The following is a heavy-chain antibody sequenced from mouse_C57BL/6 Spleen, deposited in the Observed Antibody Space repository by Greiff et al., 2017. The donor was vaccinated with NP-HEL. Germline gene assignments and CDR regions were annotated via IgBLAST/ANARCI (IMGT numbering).Heavy chain of an antibody. CDR1: GYTFTTYP. CDR3: ARRAHYYGSSYVSWYFDV. J-gene: IGHJ1*03. CDR2: FHPYNDDT. Sequence: VKLQESGAELVKPGASVKMSCKASGYTFTTYPIEWMKQNHGKSLEWIGNFHPYNDDTKYNEKFKGKATLTVEKSSSTVYLELSRLTSDDSAVYYCARRAHYYGSSYVSWYFDVWGTGTTVTVSS. V-gene: IGHV1-47*01. D-gene: IGHD1-1*01.